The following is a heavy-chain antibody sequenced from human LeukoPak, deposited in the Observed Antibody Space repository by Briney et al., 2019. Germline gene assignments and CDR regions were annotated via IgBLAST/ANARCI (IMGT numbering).Heavy chain of an antibody. V-gene: IGHV1-46*01. CDR1: GYTFTSYY. D-gene: IGHD3-16*01. Sequence: ASVKVSCKASGYTFTSYYIHWVRQAPGQGLGWMGVINPSGGSTNYAQKFQGRVTMTRDTAISTAYMELSRLRSDDTAVYYCAKGTYVWGSYWTGHMDVWGKGTTVTVSS. J-gene: IGHJ6*03. CDR2: INPSGGST. CDR3: AKGTYVWGSYWTGHMDV.